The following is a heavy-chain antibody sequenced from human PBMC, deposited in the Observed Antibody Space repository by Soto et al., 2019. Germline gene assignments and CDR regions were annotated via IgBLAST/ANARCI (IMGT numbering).Heavy chain of an antibody. CDR1: GFTFSSYA. Sequence: QVQVVESGGGVVQPGRSLRLSCVASGFTFSSYAMHWVRQAPGKGLEWVTVISYDGSDKYYADSVKGRFTISRDNSKNTVYLQMNSLRVEDTAVYYCARPYYHDSSGYVHGQTGPDYWGQGTLVTVSS. D-gene: IGHD3-22*01. J-gene: IGHJ4*02. CDR3: ARPYYHDSSGYVHGQTGPDY. CDR2: ISYDGSDK. V-gene: IGHV3-30-3*01.